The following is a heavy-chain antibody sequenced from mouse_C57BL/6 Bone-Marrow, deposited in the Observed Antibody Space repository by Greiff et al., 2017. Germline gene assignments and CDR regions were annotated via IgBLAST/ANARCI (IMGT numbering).Heavy chain of an antibody. Sequence: DVKLVESGTVLARPGASVKMSCKTSGYTFTSYWMHWVKQRPGQGLEWIWAIYPGNSDTSYNQKFKGKAKLTAVTSASTAYMERSSLTNEDSAVYYCTRHYGSSLDYWGQGTTLTVSS. CDR1: GYTFTSYW. CDR2: IYPGNSDT. D-gene: IGHD1-1*01. J-gene: IGHJ2*01. CDR3: TRHYGSSLDY. V-gene: IGHV1-5*01.